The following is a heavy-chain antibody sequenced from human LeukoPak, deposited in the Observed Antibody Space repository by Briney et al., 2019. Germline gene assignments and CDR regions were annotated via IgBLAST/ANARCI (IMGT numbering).Heavy chain of an antibody. Sequence: SGTLSLTCTVSGASISSSDSYWSWIRKPPGKGLEWIGSIYRRGSTSYNPSLKSRVTVSEDMSKNHFSLRLSSVTAADTAVYYCARHVQDLGIKVWGQGATVTVSS. CDR2: IYRRGST. CDR3: ARHVQDLGIKV. V-gene: IGHV4-39*01. CDR1: GASISSSDSY. J-gene: IGHJ6*02.